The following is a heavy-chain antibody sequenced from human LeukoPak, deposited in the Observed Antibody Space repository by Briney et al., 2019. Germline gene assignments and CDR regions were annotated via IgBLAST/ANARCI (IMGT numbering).Heavy chain of an antibody. CDR2: SYYSGST. V-gene: IGHV4-39*07. CDR3: FGFDSSGLGAFDI. Sequence: SETLSLTCTVSGGSISSSSYYWGWIRQPPGKGLEWIGSSYYSGSTYHNPSLKSRVTISVDTSKNQFSLKLSSVTAADTAVYYFFGFDSSGLGAFDIWGQGTMVTVSS. D-gene: IGHD3-22*01. CDR1: GGSISSSSYY. J-gene: IGHJ3*02.